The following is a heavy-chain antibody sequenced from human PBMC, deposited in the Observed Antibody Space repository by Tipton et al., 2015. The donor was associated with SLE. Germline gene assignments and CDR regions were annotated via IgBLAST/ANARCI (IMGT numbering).Heavy chain of an antibody. CDR3: ARDGRDGYNYLQY. Sequence: SLRLSCAASGFAFSDFVMTWVRQAPGKGLEWVSAISGSGDTTYYADSVKGRFTISRDNSKNTLYLQMNSLRAEDTAVYYCARDGRDGYNYLQYWGQGTLVSVSS. CDR2: ISGSGDTT. CDR1: GFAFSDFV. J-gene: IGHJ4*02. D-gene: IGHD5-24*01. V-gene: IGHV3-23*01.